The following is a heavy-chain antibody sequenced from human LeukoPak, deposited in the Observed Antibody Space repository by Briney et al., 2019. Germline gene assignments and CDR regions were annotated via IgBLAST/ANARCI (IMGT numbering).Heavy chain of an antibody. CDR2: INPNSGGT. CDR1: GYTFTGYY. V-gene: IGHV1-2*02. J-gene: IGHJ5*02. CDR3: ARAESRRGYCSGGSCYSPFDP. D-gene: IGHD2-15*01. Sequence: ASVKVSCKASGYTFTGYYMHWVRHAPGQGLEWMGWINPNSGGTTYAQKFQGRVTMTRDTSISTAYMEQSRLRSDDTAVYYCARAESRRGYCSGGSCYSPFDPWGQGTLVTVSS.